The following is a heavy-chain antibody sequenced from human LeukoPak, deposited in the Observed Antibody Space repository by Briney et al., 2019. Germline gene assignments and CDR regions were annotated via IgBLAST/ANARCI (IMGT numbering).Heavy chain of an antibody. D-gene: IGHD5-24*01. CDR2: IYYSGST. CDR1: GGSISSYY. Sequence: PSETLSLTCTVSGGSISSYYWSWIRQPPGKGLEWIGNIYYSGSTNYNPSLKSRVTISVDTSKNQFSLKLSSVTAADTAVYYCARGLSSGDGSKFDYWGQGTLVTVSS. V-gene: IGHV4-59*12. J-gene: IGHJ4*02. CDR3: ARGLSSGDGSKFDY.